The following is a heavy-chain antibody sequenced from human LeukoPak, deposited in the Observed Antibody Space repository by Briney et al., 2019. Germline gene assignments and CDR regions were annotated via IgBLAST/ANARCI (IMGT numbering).Heavy chain of an antibody. D-gene: IGHD4-17*01. CDR1: GFTFSSYW. J-gene: IGHJ4*02. V-gene: IGHV3-7*01. Sequence: PGGSLRLSCTASGFTFSSYWMSWVRQAPGKGLEWVANIKQDGGEKYYVDSVKGRFTISRDNAKNSLYLQMNSQRAEDTAVYYCARLGARQVLDYWGQGTLVTVSS. CDR3: ARLGARQVLDY. CDR2: IKQDGGEK.